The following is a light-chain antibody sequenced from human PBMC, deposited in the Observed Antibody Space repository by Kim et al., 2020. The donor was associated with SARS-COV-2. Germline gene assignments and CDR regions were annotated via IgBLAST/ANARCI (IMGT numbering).Light chain of an antibody. Sequence: EVVLTQSPGTLSLSPGERATLSCRASQSVSSTYVAWYQQKPGQAPRLLIYRASTRATGIPNRFSGSGSGTDFTLTISRLEPEDFAVYYCQQYGSSQWTFGQGTKVDIK. J-gene: IGKJ1*01. CDR2: RAS. V-gene: IGKV3-20*01. CDR1: QSVSSTY. CDR3: QQYGSSQWT.